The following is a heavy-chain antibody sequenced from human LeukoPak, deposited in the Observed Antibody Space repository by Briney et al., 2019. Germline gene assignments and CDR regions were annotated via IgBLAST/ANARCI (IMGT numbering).Heavy chain of an antibody. CDR1: GYTFTSYG. CDR3: ARYFDWLSYVVFDY. J-gene: IGHJ4*02. D-gene: IGHD3-9*01. Sequence: GTLVKVSCKASGYTFTSYGISWVRQAPGQGLEWMGWISAYNGNTNYAQKLQGRVTMTTDTSTSTAYMELRSLRSDDTAVYYCARYFDWLSYVVFDYWGQGTLVTVSS. V-gene: IGHV1-18*01. CDR2: ISAYNGNT.